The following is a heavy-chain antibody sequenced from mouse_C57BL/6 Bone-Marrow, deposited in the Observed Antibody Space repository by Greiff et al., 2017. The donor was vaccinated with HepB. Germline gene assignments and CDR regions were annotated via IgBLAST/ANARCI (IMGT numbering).Heavy chain of an antibody. Sequence: QVQLQQSGAELVMPGASVKLSCKASGYTFTSYWMHWVKQRPGQGLVWIGEIDPSDSYTNYNQKFKGKSTLTVDKSSSTAYMQLSSLTSEDSAVYYCTRDYDYDGEGFAYWGQGTLVTVSA. CDR3: TRDYDYDGEGFAY. V-gene: IGHV1-69*01. CDR2: IDPSDSYT. CDR1: GYTFTSYW. J-gene: IGHJ3*01. D-gene: IGHD2-4*01.